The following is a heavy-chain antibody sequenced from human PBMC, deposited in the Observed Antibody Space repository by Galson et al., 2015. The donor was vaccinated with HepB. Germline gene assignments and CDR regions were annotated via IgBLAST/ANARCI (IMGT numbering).Heavy chain of an antibody. Sequence: SLRLSCAASGFTFSSYGMHWVRQAPGKGLEWVAVIWYDGSNKYYADSVKGRFTISRDNSKNTLYLQMNSLRAEDTAVYYCARDYSNYRGVDAFDIWGQGTMVTVSS. V-gene: IGHV3-33*01. J-gene: IGHJ3*02. CDR1: GFTFSSYG. D-gene: IGHD4-11*01. CDR2: IWYDGSNK. CDR3: ARDYSNYRGVDAFDI.